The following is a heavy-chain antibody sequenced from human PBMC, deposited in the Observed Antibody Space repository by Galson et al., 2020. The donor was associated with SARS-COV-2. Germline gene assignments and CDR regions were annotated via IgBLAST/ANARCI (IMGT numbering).Heavy chain of an antibody. D-gene: IGHD3-22*01. CDR1: GFTFSSYA. CDR2: ISYDGSNK. J-gene: IGHJ6*02. Sequence: QLGESLKISCAASGFTFSSYAMHWVRQAPGKGLEWVAVISYDGSNKYYADSVKGRFTIPRDNSKNTLYLQMNSLRAEDTAVYYCAKDGHYDRSGYYYYGMDVWGQGTTVTVSS. V-gene: IGHV3-30*04. CDR3: AKDGHYDRSGYYYYGMDV.